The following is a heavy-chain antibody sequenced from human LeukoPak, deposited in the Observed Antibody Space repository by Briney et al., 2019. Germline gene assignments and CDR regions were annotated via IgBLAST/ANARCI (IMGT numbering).Heavy chain of an antibody. CDR3: SCGGYYDLDC. CDR1: SSSISSYD. J-gene: IGHJ4*02. V-gene: IGHV4-59*01. Sequence: SETLSLTCTVSSSSISSYDWSLIRQPPGKGLEWIGYIHYGGSTNYNPSLKSRVTITLDTSTNQISLNLNSVPAADTTLYYCSCGGYYDLDCWGQGTLVTVSS. D-gene: IGHD1-26*01. CDR2: IHYGGST.